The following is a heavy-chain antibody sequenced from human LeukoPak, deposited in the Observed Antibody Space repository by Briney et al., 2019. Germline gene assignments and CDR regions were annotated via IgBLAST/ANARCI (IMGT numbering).Heavy chain of an antibody. J-gene: IGHJ4*02. CDR2: ISGNAGST. CDR3: AKDQNMVATAPFDC. CDR1: GFTFSSYA. D-gene: IGHD5-12*01. V-gene: IGHV3-23*01. Sequence: GESLRLSCAASGFTFSSYAMSWVRQAPGKGLEWVSAISGNAGSTYYADSVKGRFTISRDNSKNTLYLQMNSLRAEDTAIYYCAKDQNMVATAPFDCWGQGTLVTVSS.